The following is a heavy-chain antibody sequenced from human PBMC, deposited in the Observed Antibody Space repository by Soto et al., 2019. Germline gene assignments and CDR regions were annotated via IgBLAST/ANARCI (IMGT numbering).Heavy chain of an antibody. D-gene: IGHD2-8*02. Sequence: QVQLQQWGAGLLKPSETLSLTCAVYGGSFSGYSWTWIRQLPGTGLEWIGEINHSGSTNYNPSLKSRVTISVDTSKNQFSLKLTSVTAADTAVYYCARDKITGLFDYWGQGALVTVSS. CDR2: INHSGST. J-gene: IGHJ4*02. V-gene: IGHV4-34*01. CDR1: GGSFSGYS. CDR3: ARDKITGLFDY.